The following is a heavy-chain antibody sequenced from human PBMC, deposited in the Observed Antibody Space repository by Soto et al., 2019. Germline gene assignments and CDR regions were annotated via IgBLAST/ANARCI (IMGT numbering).Heavy chain of an antibody. CDR2: VHSSGNS. CDR3: ARGGGLTPNFDY. J-gene: IGHJ4*02. CDR1: GGSIISYY. V-gene: IGHV4-59*01. D-gene: IGHD2-15*01. Sequence: SETLSLTCTFSGGSIISYYWSWIRQPPGKGLEWIGYVHSSGNSNYNPSLKSRVTASADTSKNRFSLRLNSVTAADTAVYYCARGGGLTPNFDYWGQGTLVTVSS.